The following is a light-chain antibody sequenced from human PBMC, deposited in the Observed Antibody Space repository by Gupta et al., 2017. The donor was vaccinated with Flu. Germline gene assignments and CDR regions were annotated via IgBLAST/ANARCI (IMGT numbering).Light chain of an antibody. V-gene: IGKV1-6*01. Sequence: AIQMTQSPSSLSASVGDRVTITCRASQGVRVDVSWYQQKPGKAPKLLIYAASSLQSGVPSRFSGSGSGIEFTLTISSLQPEDFATYYCLQDYTYPWTFGQGTKVEVK. CDR2: AAS. J-gene: IGKJ1*01. CDR1: QGVRVD. CDR3: LQDYTYPWT.